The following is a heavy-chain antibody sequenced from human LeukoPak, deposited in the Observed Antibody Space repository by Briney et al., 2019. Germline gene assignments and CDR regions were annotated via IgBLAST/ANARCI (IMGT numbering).Heavy chain of an antibody. D-gene: IGHD6-13*01. CDR3: ARVPIAAAGEFFDY. CDR1: GDSISSSSYY. V-gene: IGHV4-61*05. Sequence: SEILSLTCTVSGDSISSSSYYWSWIRQPPGKGLEWIAFIYYSGCTNYNPSLKSRVTISLDTSKNQFSLKLNSVTAADTAVYYCARVPIAAAGEFFDYWGQGTLVTVSS. J-gene: IGHJ4*02. CDR2: IYYSGCT.